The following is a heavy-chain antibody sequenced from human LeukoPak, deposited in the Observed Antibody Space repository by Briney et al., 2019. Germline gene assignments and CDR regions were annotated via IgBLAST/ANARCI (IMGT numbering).Heavy chain of an antibody. V-gene: IGHV3-30*03. J-gene: IGHJ4*02. CDR3: TRVGYIDEGIDY. D-gene: IGHD5-24*01. Sequence: GGSLRLSCAASGFTFSSFGMHWVRQASGKGLEWVAVLSFDGTTKYYTDSVKGRFTISRDNAKNSLYLQMNSLRAEDTAIYYCTRVGYIDEGIDYWGQGTLVTVSS. CDR1: GFTFSSFG. CDR2: LSFDGTTK.